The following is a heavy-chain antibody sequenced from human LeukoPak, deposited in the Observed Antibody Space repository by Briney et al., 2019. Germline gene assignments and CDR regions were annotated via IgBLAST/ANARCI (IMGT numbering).Heavy chain of an antibody. CDR2: IRGKANSFAT. D-gene: IGHD3-3*01. CDR1: GFTFSGSA. Sequence: SGGSLRLSCAASGFTFSGSAMHWGRQASGKGLEWLGRIRGKANSFATAYAASVKGKFTISRDDSKNTAYLQMNSLKTEDTAVYYCTRSSSRNFGVVIKSYYYYMDVWGKGTTVTVSS. V-gene: IGHV3-73*01. J-gene: IGHJ6*03. CDR3: TRSSSRNFGVVIKSYYYYMDV.